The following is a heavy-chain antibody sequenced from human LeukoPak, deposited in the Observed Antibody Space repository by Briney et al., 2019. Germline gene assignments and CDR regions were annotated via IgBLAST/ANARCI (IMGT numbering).Heavy chain of an antibody. CDR1: GFTFSSYW. CDR3: PGEINSGSFGAY. Sequence: PGGSLRLSCAASGFTFSSYWMHWVRQAPGKGLLWVARISPDGSTITYADSVKGRFTVFRDNGNNMLFLQMNSLRADDTAVYYCPGEINSGSFGAYWGQGALVTVSS. CDR2: ISPDGSTI. D-gene: IGHD3-10*01. V-gene: IGHV3-74*01. J-gene: IGHJ4*02.